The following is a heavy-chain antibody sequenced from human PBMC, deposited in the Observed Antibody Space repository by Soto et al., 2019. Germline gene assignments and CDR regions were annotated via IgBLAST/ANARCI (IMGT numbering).Heavy chain of an antibody. D-gene: IGHD2-15*01. CDR3: ARDSCSGGSCYSKHRAVYLQH. V-gene: IGHV4-31*03. CDR1: GGSISSGGYY. J-gene: IGHJ1*01. CDR2: IYYSGST. Sequence: QVQLQESGPGLVKPSQTLSLTCTVSGGSISSGGYYWSWIRQHPGKGLEWIGYIYYSGSTYYNPSLKSRVTISVDTSKNQFSLKLSSVTAADTAVYYCARDSCSGGSCYSKHRAVYLQHWGQGTLVTVSS.